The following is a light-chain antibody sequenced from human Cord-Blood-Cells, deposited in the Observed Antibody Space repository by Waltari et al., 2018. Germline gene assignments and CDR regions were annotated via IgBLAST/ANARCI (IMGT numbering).Light chain of an antibody. CDR1: SGSIASNY. V-gene: IGLV6-57*03. J-gene: IGLJ2*01. CDR2: TDN. CDR3: QSYDSSNVV. Sequence: NFMLTQPHSVSESPGKTVTISCTRSSGSIASNYVQWSQQRPGSAPTTVIYTDNQRPTGVPDRFSGSIDSSSNAASLTISGLKTEDEADYYCQSYDSSNVVFGGGTKLTVL.